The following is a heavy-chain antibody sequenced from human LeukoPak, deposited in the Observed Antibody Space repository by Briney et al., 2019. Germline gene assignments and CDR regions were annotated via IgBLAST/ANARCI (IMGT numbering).Heavy chain of an antibody. Sequence: GGSLRLSCAASGFTFSDYYMSWIRQAPGKGLEWVSYISSSGSTIYYADSVKGRFTISRDSAKNSLYLQMNSLRAEDTAVYYCASPYCSSTSCLDYWGQGTLVTVSS. CDR3: ASPYCSSTSCLDY. V-gene: IGHV3-11*01. CDR1: GFTFSDYY. J-gene: IGHJ4*02. D-gene: IGHD2-2*01. CDR2: ISSSGSTI.